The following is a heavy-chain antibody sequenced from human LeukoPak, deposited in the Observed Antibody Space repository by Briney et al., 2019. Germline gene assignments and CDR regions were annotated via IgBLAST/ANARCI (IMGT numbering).Heavy chain of an antibody. J-gene: IGHJ6*02. CDR3: ARPFYYDSNGGEGMDV. D-gene: IGHD3-22*01. Sequence: GRSLRLSCSASGFTFTRFNMNWVRQAPGKGLELVSSITTYGTYIYYADSVKGRFTISRDNAKNSLYLQMNSLRAEDTAVYYCARPFYYDSNGGEGMDVWGQGTTVTVSS. CDR2: ITTYGTYI. V-gene: IGHV3-21*01. CDR1: GFTFTRFN.